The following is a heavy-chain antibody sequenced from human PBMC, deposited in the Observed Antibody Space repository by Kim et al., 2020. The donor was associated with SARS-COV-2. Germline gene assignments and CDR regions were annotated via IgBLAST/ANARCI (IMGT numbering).Heavy chain of an antibody. V-gene: IGHV1-24*01. CDR2: FDPDNSKR. Sequence: ASVKVSCKISGDTLTDLSMHWVRLAPGKGLEWMGGFDPDNSKRMYAQKFQGRVTMTEDTSTDTAHMELRSLRSEDTAVYYCATRIRYTSRWYYFDHWGQGTLVTVSS. CDR1: GDTLTDLS. J-gene: IGHJ4*02. CDR3: ATRIRYTSRWYYFDH. D-gene: IGHD6-13*01.